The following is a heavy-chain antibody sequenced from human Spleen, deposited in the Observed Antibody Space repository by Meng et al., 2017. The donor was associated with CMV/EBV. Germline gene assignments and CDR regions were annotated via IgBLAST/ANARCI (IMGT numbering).Heavy chain of an antibody. V-gene: IGHV1-69-2*01. J-gene: IGHJ4*02. CDR1: GYTFSDYK. CDR2: GDPEDGET. D-gene: IGHD1-1*01. Sequence: KISCRVSGYTFSDYKIHCVQQALGKGLEWMGLGDPEDGETTYAEKFLGRITLTADTSTDTAYMELSSLRSEDSAVYYCATAYDQLGYWGQGTLVTVSS. CDR3: ATAYDQLGY.